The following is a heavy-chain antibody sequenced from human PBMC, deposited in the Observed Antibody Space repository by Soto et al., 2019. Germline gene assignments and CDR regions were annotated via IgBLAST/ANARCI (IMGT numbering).Heavy chain of an antibody. V-gene: IGHV2-5*02. CDR2: IYWDDDK. Sequence: QITLKESGPTLVKPTQTLTLTCTFSGFLLSTSGVGVAWIRQPPGKALKWLSLIYWDDDKRYSPSLKSRLTITKDTSKNPVVLTISSMDPVDTATYYCAHAPEGASRIRGTGRYFQHWCQGTLVTVSS. D-gene: IGHD3-10*01. CDR1: GFLLSTSGVG. J-gene: IGHJ1*01. CDR3: AHAPEGASRIRGTGRYFQH.